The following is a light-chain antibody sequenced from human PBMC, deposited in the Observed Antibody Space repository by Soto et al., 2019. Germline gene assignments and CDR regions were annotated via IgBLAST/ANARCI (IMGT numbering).Light chain of an antibody. CDR2: DVI. Sequence: QSALTQPASVSGSPGQSFTISCTGTSSDVGAYNYVSWYQQHPGKVPKLIIYDVINRPSGVSSRFSGSKSVNTASLTISGLQAEDEADYYCTSYTSSVTLVFGGGAKLTVL. CDR3: TSYTSSVTLV. V-gene: IGLV2-14*01. J-gene: IGLJ3*02. CDR1: SSDVGAYNY.